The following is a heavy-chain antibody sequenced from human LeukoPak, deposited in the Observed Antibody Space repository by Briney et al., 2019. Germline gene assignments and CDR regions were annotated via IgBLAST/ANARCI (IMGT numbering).Heavy chain of an antibody. Sequence: AGGSLRLSCATSGFTFSSYAMSWVRQAPGKGLEWVSDISGNGGSTYYADSVKGRFIISRDNSKNTLYLQMNSLRDEDTAVYYCAKDSFGEWFGESNFDCWGQGTLVTVSS. V-gene: IGHV3-23*01. CDR3: AKDSFGEWFGESNFDC. CDR2: ISGNGGST. CDR1: GFTFSSYA. J-gene: IGHJ4*02. D-gene: IGHD3-10*01.